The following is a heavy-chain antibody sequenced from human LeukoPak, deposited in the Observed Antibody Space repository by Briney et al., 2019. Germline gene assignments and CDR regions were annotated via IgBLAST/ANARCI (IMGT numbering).Heavy chain of an antibody. V-gene: IGHV4-34*01. D-gene: IGHD4-17*01. CDR2: INHSGST. CDR3: ARGPPGDDYGDYGDY. J-gene: IGHJ4*02. Sequence: SETLSLTCAVYGGSFSGYYWSWIRQPPGKGLEWIGEINHSGSTNYNPSLKSRVTISVDTSKNQFSLKLSSVTAADTAVYYCARGPPGDDYGDYGDYWGQGTLVTVSS. CDR1: GGSFSGYY.